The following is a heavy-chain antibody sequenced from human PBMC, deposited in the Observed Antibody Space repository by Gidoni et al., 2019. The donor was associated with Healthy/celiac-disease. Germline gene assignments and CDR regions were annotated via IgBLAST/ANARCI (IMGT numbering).Heavy chain of an antibody. CDR3: AKVPYYDILTGYYSGGYFDY. CDR1: GFTFSSYA. Sequence: EVQLLESGGGLVQPGGSLRLSCAASGFTFSSYAMHWVRQAPGKGLEWVSASSGSGGSTYYADSVKGRFTISRDNSKNTLYLQMNSLRAEDTAVYYCAKVPYYDILTGYYSGGYFDYWGQGTLVTVSS. V-gene: IGHV3-23*01. D-gene: IGHD3-9*01. CDR2: SSGSGGST. J-gene: IGHJ4*02.